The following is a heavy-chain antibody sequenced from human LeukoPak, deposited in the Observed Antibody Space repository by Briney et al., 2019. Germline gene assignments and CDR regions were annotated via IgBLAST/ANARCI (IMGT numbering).Heavy chain of an antibody. D-gene: IGHD1-26*01. J-gene: IGHJ6*03. CDR3: AADMGAKGYYYYYMDV. V-gene: IGHV1-58*02. CDR1: GFTFTSSV. CDR2: IVVGSGNT. Sequence: GASEKVSCKASGFTFTSSVMQWVRQARGQRLEWIGWIVVGSGNTNYAQKFQERVTITRDMSTSTAYMELSSLRSEDTAVYYCAADMGAKGYYYYYMDVWGKGTTVTISS.